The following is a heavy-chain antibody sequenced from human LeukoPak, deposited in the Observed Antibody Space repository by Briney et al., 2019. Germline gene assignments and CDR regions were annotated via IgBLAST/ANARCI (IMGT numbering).Heavy chain of an antibody. J-gene: IGHJ4*02. CDR3: AKDLRSTLWLPY. V-gene: IGHV3-23*01. CDR2: ISGGGGST. D-gene: IGHD3-10*01. CDR1: GFTFSSYG. Sequence: PGGSLRLSCAASGFTFSSYGMSWVRQAPGKGLEWVSAISGGGGSTYYADSVKGRFTISRDNSKNTLYLQMNSLRVEDTAVYYCAKDLRSTLWLPYWGQGTLVTVSS.